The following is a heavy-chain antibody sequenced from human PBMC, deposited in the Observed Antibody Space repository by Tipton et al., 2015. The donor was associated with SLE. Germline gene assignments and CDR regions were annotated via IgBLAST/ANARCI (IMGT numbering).Heavy chain of an antibody. Sequence: TLSLTCTVSGASISSNTYHWGWIRQPPGKGLEWIGTIFYRGTTDYNPSLKSRVTMSQDTSKNQFPLKLTSVTAADTAVYYCARQSFYRNGYTWGQGTLVTVSS. V-gene: IGHV4-39*06. CDR2: IFYRGTT. J-gene: IGHJ1*01. CDR3: ARQSFYRNGYT. D-gene: IGHD5-12*01. CDR1: GASISSNTYH.